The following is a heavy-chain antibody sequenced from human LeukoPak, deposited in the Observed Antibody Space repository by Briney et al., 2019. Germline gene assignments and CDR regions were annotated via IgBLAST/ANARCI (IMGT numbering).Heavy chain of an antibody. CDR3: ARDHRIAVTGTSDY. CDR1: GFTFSSYG. CDR2: IWYDGSNK. Sequence: GGSLRLSCAASGFTFSSYGMHWVRQAPGKGLEWVTVIWYDGSNKYYADSVEGRFTISRDNSKNTLYLQMNSLRAEDTAVYYCARDHRIAVTGTSDYWGQGTLVTVSS. D-gene: IGHD6-19*01. V-gene: IGHV3-33*01. J-gene: IGHJ4*02.